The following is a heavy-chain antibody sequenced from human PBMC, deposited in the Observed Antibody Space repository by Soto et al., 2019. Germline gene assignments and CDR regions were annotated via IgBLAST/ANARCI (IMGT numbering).Heavy chain of an antibody. V-gene: IGHV3-21*01. J-gene: IGHJ4*02. D-gene: IGHD2-8*01. CDR3: ARAEASNGGY. CDR2: ISSSSSYI. CDR1: GSTFSSYS. Sequence: EVQLVESGGGLVKPGGSLRLSCAASGSTFSSYSMNWVRQAPGKGLEWVSSISSSSSYIYYADSVKGRFTISRDNAKNSLYLQMNSLRAEDTAVYYCARAEASNGGYWGQGTLVTVSS.